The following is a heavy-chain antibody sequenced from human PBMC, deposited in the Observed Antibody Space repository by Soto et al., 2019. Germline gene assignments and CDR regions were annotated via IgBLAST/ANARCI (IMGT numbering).Heavy chain of an antibody. CDR3: ARAVVTATDAFDI. CDR2: IYQSGST. J-gene: IGHJ3*02. Sequence: QLQLQESGSGLVKPSQTLSLTCAVSGGSISSGGYSWSWIRQPPGKGLEWIGYIYQSGSTYYISSLKSRVTISVDRSKSQFSLKLSSVTAADTAVYYCARAVVTATDAFDIWGQGTMVTVSS. CDR1: GGSISSGGYS. D-gene: IGHD2-21*02. V-gene: IGHV4-30-2*01.